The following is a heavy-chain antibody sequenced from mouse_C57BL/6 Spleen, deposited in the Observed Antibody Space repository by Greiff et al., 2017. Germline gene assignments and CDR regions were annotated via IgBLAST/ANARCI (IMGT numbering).Heavy chain of an antibody. CDR2: ISSGGSYT. D-gene: IGHD1-1*01. V-gene: IGHV5-6*01. Sequence: EVQGVESGGDLVKPGGSLKLSCAASGFTFSSYGMSWVRQTPDKRLEWVATISSGGSYTYYPDSVKGRFTISRDNAKNTLYLQMSSLKSEDTAMYYCARHNHGSSRYYFDYWGQGTTLTVSS. CDR1: GFTFSSYG. CDR3: ARHNHGSSRYYFDY. J-gene: IGHJ2*01.